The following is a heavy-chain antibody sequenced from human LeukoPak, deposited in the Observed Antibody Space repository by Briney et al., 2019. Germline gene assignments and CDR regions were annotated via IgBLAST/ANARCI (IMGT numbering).Heavy chain of an antibody. Sequence: ASVKVSCKASGYTFTSYYMHWVRQAPGQGLEWMGWINPNSGGTNYAQKFQGRVTMTRDTSISTAYMELSRLRSDDTAVYYCARDRGYSRSHFDYWGQGTLVTVSS. D-gene: IGHD6-13*01. V-gene: IGHV1-2*02. J-gene: IGHJ4*02. CDR3: ARDRGYSRSHFDY. CDR1: GYTFTSYY. CDR2: INPNSGGT.